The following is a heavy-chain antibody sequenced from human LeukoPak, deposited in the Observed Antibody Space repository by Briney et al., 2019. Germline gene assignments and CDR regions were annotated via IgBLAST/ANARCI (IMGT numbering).Heavy chain of an antibody. CDR2: TCYRSKWYS. CDR3: ARGLAVAGGLFDY. CDR1: GDSVSSKSAA. J-gene: IGHJ4*02. V-gene: IGHV6-1*01. Sequence: SQTLSLTCAISGDSVSSKSAAWNWFRQSPSRGLEWLGRTCYRSKWYSDYAESVKSRITFNSDTSKNQVSLQLNSVTPDDTAVYYCARGLAVAGGLFDYWGQGTLVTVSS. D-gene: IGHD6-19*01.